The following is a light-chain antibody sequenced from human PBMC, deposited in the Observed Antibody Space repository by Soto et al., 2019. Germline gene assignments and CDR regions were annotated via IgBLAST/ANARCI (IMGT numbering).Light chain of an antibody. CDR1: SSDVGAYDY. V-gene: IGLV2-14*01. J-gene: IGLJ2*01. CDR3: SSYTSSSTVI. Sequence: QSVLTQPASVSGSPGQSITIFCTGTSSDVGAYDYVSWYQQHPGKAPKLMIYDVTDRPSGVSNRFSGSKSGNTASLTISGLQTEDEADYFCSSYTSSSTVIFGGGTKLTVL. CDR2: DVT.